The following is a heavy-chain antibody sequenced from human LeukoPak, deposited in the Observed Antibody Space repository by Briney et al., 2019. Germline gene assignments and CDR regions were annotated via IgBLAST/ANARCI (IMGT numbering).Heavy chain of an antibody. J-gene: IGHJ4*02. Sequence: GGSLRLSCAASGFTFSSYGMHWVRQAPGKGLEWVAVISYDGSNKYYADSVKGRFTISRDNSKNTLYLQMNSLRAEDTAVYYCAKDQGAVAGYYWGQGTLVTVSS. D-gene: IGHD6-19*01. V-gene: IGHV3-30*18. CDR1: GFTFSSYG. CDR2: ISYDGSNK. CDR3: AKDQGAVAGYY.